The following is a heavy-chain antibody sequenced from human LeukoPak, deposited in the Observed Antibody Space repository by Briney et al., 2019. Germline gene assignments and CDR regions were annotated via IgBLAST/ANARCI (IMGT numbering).Heavy chain of an antibody. Sequence: GGSLRLSCAASGFAFLNYGMSWARQAPGKGLEWVSFISTSSSYIYYADSVKGRFTISRDNAKNSLYLQMNSLRAEDTAVYYCARDLRPYSGYNDLAFDIWGQGTMVTVSS. V-gene: IGHV3-21*01. CDR1: GFAFLNYG. CDR2: ISTSSSYI. J-gene: IGHJ3*02. CDR3: ARDLRPYSGYNDLAFDI. D-gene: IGHD5-12*01.